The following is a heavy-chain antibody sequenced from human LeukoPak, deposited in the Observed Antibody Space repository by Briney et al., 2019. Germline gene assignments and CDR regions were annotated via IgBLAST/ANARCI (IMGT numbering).Heavy chain of an antibody. J-gene: IGHJ4*02. CDR2: IYYSGST. CDR1: GGSISSYY. CDR3: ARGFLEWLIDY. D-gene: IGHD3-3*01. V-gene: IGHV4-59*01. Sequence: SETLSLTCTVSGGSISSYYWSWIRQPPGKGLEWIGYIYYSGSTNYNPSLKSRVTISVDTSKNQFSLKLSSVTAADTAAYYCARGFLEWLIDYWGQGTLVTVSS.